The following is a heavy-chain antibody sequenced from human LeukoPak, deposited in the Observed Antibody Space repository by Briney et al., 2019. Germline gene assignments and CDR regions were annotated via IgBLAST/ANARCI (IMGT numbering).Heavy chain of an antibody. CDR3: ARHSIGYSYGWTHFDY. Sequence: GESLKISCKGSGYRFTSYWIGWVRQLPGKGLEWMGIIYPGDSDTRYSPSFQGQVTISADKSISTACLQWSSLKASDTAMYYCARHSIGYSYGWTHFDYWGQGTLVTVSS. CDR2: IYPGDSDT. V-gene: IGHV5-51*01. J-gene: IGHJ4*02. CDR1: GYRFTSYW. D-gene: IGHD5-18*01.